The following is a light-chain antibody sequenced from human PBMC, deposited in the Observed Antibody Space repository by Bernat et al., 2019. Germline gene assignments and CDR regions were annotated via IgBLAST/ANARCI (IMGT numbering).Light chain of an antibody. V-gene: IGKV2-30*02. CDR1: QSLVHTDGNTY. J-gene: IGKJ1*01. CDR3: MQGTHWPLWT. Sequence: VVMTQSPLSLHVTLGQPASISCRSSQSLVHTDGNTYLNWFHQRPGQPPRRLIHKVSNRDSGIPDRFSGSGSGTYFTLEISRVEAEDAGLYYCMQGTHWPLWTFGQGTKVEIE. CDR2: KVS.